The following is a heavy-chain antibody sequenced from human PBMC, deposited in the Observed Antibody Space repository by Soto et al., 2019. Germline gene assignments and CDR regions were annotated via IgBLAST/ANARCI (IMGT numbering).Heavy chain of an antibody. CDR2: ISAYNGNT. V-gene: IGHV1-18*01. CDR1: GDAFASFG. D-gene: IGHD3-10*01. Sequence: ASVKVSCKASGDAFASFGFSWVRQAPGQGLEWLGWISAYNGNTHYAQKVRDRVTLTTDTSTNTAYMELRSLTSDDTAVYYCARDQESITDRILQYWGQGTRVTVSS. J-gene: IGHJ4*02. CDR3: ARDQESITDRILQY.